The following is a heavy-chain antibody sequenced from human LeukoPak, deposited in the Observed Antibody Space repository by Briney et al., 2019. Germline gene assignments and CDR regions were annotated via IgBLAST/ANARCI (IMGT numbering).Heavy chain of an antibody. V-gene: IGHV4-30-4*01. CDR1: GGFLSSGDYY. D-gene: IGHD3-10*01. CDR2: ISNSGRT. Sequence: SETLSLTCTVSGGFLSSGDYYWSWIRQPPGKGLEWFGYISNSGRTSYNQSLKSRVTISVDKSKNQFSLRLNSVTAADTAVYFCARVADEFGDYGFDYWGQGSLVTVSS. J-gene: IGHJ4*02. CDR3: ARVADEFGDYGFDY.